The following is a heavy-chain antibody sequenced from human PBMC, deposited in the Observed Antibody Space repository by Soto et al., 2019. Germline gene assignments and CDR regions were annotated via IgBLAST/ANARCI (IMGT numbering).Heavy chain of an antibody. CDR2: IYYSGST. CDR1: GGSISSYY. CDR3: GGEAGGGGYFQH. D-gene: IGHD3-16*01. V-gene: IGHV4-59*08. Sequence: QVQLQESGPGLVKPSETLSLTCTVSGGSISSYYWSWIRQPPGKGLEWIGYIYYSGSTNYNPSLKRGGTTSVNTSKNQFPPKVASGTAADTAGYYCGGEAGGGGYFQHWGQGTLVTVSS. J-gene: IGHJ1*01.